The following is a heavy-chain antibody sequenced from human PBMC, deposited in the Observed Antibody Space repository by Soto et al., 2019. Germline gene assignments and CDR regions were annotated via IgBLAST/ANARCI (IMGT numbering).Heavy chain of an antibody. CDR1: GFTFSSYG. D-gene: IGHD5-12*01. Sequence: QVQLVESGGGVVQPGRSLRLSCAASGFTFSSYGMHWVRQAPGKGLEWVAVISYDGSNKYYADSVKGRFTISRDNSKNTLYLQMNSLRAEDTAVYYCANDSSRGYSGYDLDYWGQGTLVTVSS. J-gene: IGHJ4*02. V-gene: IGHV3-30*18. CDR2: ISYDGSNK. CDR3: ANDSSRGYSGYDLDY.